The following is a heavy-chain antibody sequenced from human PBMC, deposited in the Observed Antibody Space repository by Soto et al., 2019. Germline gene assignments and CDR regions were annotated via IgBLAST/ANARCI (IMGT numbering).Heavy chain of an antibody. CDR2: ISSNGGST. CDR3: ARDHIGYDR. D-gene: IGHD5-12*01. V-gene: IGHV3-64*01. CDR1: GFTFSSYA. Sequence: EVQLVESGGDLVQPGGSLRLSCAASGFTFSSYAMHWVRQAPGKGLEYVSAISSNGGSTYYANSVKGRFTISRDNSKNTLYLQMGSLRAEDMAVYYCARDHIGYDRWGQGTLGTGSS. J-gene: IGHJ4*02.